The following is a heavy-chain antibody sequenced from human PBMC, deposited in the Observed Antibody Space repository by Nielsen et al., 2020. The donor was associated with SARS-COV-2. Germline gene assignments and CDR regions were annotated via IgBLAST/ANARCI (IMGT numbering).Heavy chain of an antibody. CDR3: ARGRVAAARRGMDV. D-gene: IGHD6-13*01. J-gene: IGHJ6*02. V-gene: IGHV4-59*12. CDR2: IYYSGST. Sequence: WIRQPPGKGLEWIGYIYYSGSTNYNPSLKSRVTISVDTSKNQFSLKLSSVTAADTAVYYCARGRVAAARRGMDVWGQGTTVTVSS.